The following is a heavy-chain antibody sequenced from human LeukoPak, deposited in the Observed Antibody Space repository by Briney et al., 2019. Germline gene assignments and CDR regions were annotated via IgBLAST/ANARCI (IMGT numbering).Heavy chain of an antibody. CDR3: AKEGIVVVPAAIIDY. CDR2: ISSDGSST. V-gene: IGHV3-74*01. CDR1: GFIFTTYW. D-gene: IGHD2-2*01. Sequence: GGSLRLSCAASGFIFTTYWMHWVREAPGKGLVWVARISSDGSSTYYADSVKGRFAISRDNSKNTLYLQMNSLRAEDTAVYYCAKEGIVVVPAAIIDYWGQGTLVTVSS. J-gene: IGHJ4*02.